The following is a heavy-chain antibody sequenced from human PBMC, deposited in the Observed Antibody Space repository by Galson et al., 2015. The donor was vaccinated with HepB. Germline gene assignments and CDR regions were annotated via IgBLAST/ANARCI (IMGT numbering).Heavy chain of an antibody. V-gene: IGHV3-33*08. Sequence: SLRLSCAASGFTFSSYAMHWVRQAPGKGLEWVAVIWYDESNKYYADSVKGRFTISRDNSKNTLYLQMNSLRAEDTAVYYCARARGYSYGYGMDVWGQGTTVTVSS. J-gene: IGHJ6*02. CDR1: GFTFSSYA. CDR3: ARARGYSYGYGMDV. CDR2: IWYDESNK. D-gene: IGHD5-18*01.